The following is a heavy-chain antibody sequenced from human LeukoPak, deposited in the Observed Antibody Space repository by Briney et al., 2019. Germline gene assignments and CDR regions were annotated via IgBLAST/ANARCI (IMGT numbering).Heavy chain of an antibody. CDR2: FSTSSGNT. D-gene: IGHD2-2*01. CDR3: AKCSGTSCFTFDY. J-gene: IGHJ4*02. Sequence: GGSLRLSCVASGFTFSSYAMSWVRQAPGKGLQWVSTFSTSSGNTYYADSVKGRFTISRDNSKNTLYLQMNSLRAEDTAVYYCAKCSGTSCFTFDYWGQGTLVTVSS. V-gene: IGHV3-23*01. CDR1: GFTFSSYA.